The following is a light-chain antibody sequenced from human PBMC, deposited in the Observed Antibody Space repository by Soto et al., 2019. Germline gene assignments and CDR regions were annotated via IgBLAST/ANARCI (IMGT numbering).Light chain of an antibody. V-gene: IGLV2-14*03. CDR3: LAYTGGPTGF. CDR1: DYDVGRYFS. Sequence: QSALTQPASVSGSLGQSITISCNGGDYDVGRYFSVSWYQQHPDQAPQLIIYHVTNRPSGVSNRFSGSKSGDTASLTISGLQADDEADYYCLAYTGGPTGFFGSGTKLTVL. J-gene: IGLJ1*01. CDR2: HVT.